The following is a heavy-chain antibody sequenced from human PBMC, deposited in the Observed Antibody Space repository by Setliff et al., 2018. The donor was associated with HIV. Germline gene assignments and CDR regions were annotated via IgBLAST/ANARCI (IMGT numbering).Heavy chain of an antibody. CDR1: GGSFSGYY. CDR2: INHSGST. Sequence: PSETLSLTCAVYGGSFSGYYWSWIRQPPGKGLEWIGEINHSGSTNYNPSPKSRVTISVDTSKNQFSLTLSSVTAADTAVYYCARGRGYSGYYYYYYYMDVCGKGTTVTVSS. J-gene: IGHJ6*03. CDR3: ARGRGYSGYYYYYYYMDV. V-gene: IGHV4-34*01. D-gene: IGHD5-12*01.